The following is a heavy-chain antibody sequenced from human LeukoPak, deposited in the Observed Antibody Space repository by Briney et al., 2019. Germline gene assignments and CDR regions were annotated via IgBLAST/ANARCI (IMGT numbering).Heavy chain of an antibody. CDR1: GGSFSGYY. V-gene: IGHV4-34*01. CDR3: ARLSSRRFPPTYSFDRINYFDY. Sequence: SETLSLTCAVYGGSFSGYYWSWIRQPPGKGLEWIGEINHSGSTNYNPSLKSRVTISVDTSKNQFSLKLSSVTAADTAVYYCARLSSRRFPPTYSFDRINYFDYWGQGTLVTVSS. CDR2: INHSGST. D-gene: IGHD2/OR15-2a*01. J-gene: IGHJ4*02.